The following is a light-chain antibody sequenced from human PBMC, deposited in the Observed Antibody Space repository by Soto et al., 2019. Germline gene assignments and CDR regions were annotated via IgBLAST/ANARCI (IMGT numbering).Light chain of an antibody. CDR1: SSDVGNSDY. CDR3: ISFTTRATYV. J-gene: IGLJ1*01. CDR2: DVS. Sequence: QSVLTQPASVSGSPGQSITISCTGTSSDVGNSDYVSWYQQHPGKVPKLMIYDVSNRPSGVSNRFSGSKSGNTASLTISGLQAEDEADYYCISFTTRATYVFVTGTRSPS. V-gene: IGLV2-14*01.